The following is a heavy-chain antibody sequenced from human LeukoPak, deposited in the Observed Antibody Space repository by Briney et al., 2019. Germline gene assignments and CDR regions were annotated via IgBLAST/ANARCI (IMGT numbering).Heavy chain of an antibody. V-gene: IGHV3-53*01. CDR2: IYTGGST. CDR1: GFTFTCCW. D-gene: IGHD2-2*01. CDR3: VREVPQLLYY. Sequence: GGSLSLSCAASGFTFTCCWMSWVRQTPGKGLEWVSVIYTGGSTYYADSVKGRFTISRDNSQNTVSLQMNSVRAEDTAMYYCVREVPQLLYYWGQGTLVSVSS. J-gene: IGHJ4*02.